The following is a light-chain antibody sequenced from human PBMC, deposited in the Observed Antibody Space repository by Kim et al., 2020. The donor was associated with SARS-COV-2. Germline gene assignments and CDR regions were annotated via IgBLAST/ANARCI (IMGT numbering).Light chain of an antibody. V-gene: IGKV1-33*01. CDR1: QDISND. CDR2: DAS. J-gene: IGKJ2*02. Sequence: SASVGDRVTITCQASQDISNDLNWYQQKPGKAPKLLIYDASNLETGVPSRFSGSGSGTDFTFTISSLQPEDIATYYCQQYGNLPGTFGQGTKLEI. CDR3: QQYGNLPGT.